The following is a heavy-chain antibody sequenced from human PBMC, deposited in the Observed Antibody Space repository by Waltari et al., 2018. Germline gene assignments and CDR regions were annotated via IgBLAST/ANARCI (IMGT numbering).Heavy chain of an antibody. CDR3: ARAPAELELLIVY. D-gene: IGHD1-7*01. V-gene: IGHV1-2*06. Sequence: QVQLVQSGAEVKKPGASVKVSCKASGYTFTGYYMHWVRQATGQGLEWMGRNNPNSGGTNYAQKFQGRVTMTSDTSISTAYMELSRLRSGDTAVYYCARAPAELELLIVYWGQGTLVTVSS. CDR2: NNPNSGGT. CDR1: GYTFTGYY. J-gene: IGHJ4*02.